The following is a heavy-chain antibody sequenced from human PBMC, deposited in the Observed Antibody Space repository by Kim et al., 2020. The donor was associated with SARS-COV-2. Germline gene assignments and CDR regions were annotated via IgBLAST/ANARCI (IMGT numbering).Heavy chain of an antibody. CDR3: ASLIAAAGTSSFFYYYYGMDV. V-gene: IGHV4-31*03. Sequence: SETLSLTCTVSGGSISSGGYYWSWIRQHPGKGLEWIGYIYYSGSTYYNPSLKSRVTISVDTSKNQFSLKLSSVTAADTAVYYCASLIAAAGTSSFFYYYYGMDVWGQGTTVTVSS. CDR1: GGSISSGGYY. D-gene: IGHD6-13*01. CDR2: IYYSGST. J-gene: IGHJ6*02.